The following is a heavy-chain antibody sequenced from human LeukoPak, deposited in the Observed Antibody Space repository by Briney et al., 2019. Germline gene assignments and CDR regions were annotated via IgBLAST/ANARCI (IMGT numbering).Heavy chain of an antibody. CDR1: GFTFSTYG. V-gene: IGHV3-30*03. Sequence: GGSLRLSCAASGFTFSTYGMNWVRQAPGKGLEWVAVISYDGSNKYYADSVKGRFTISRDNPKNTLYLQMNNLRAEDTAVYYCARGESYNWNYYFDYWGQGTLVTVSS. CDR2: ISYDGSNK. CDR3: ARGESYNWNYYFDY. D-gene: IGHD1-7*01. J-gene: IGHJ4*02.